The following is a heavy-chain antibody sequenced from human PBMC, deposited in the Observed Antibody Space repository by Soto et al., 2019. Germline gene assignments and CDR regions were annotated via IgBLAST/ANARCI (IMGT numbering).Heavy chain of an antibody. D-gene: IGHD2-15*01. CDR1: GFTVSSNS. CDR3: ARELGGSWYNWFDP. Sequence: EMQLVQSGGGLIQPGGSLRLSCAVSGFTVSSNSITWVRQAPGQGLEWVSVLHSDVSTYYVDSVKGRFVISRDNSKNTVYLQMNSMRAEDTAIYYCARELGGSWYNWFDPWGQGTLVTVSS. CDR2: LHSDVST. J-gene: IGHJ5*02. V-gene: IGHV3-53*01.